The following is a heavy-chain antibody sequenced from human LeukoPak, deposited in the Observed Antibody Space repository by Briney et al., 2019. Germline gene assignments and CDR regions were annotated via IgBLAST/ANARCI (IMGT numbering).Heavy chain of an antibody. CDR3: AKEQRIRHCSEGVCMEGYYFDY. Sequence: GGSLRLSCTGSGFNFNMFAMNWVRQAPGQGLEWVSGLSRGGGTTNYADSVKGRFTISRDKSKNMVFLQMNSLRPEDTAVYYCAKEQRIRHCSEGVCMEGYYFDYWGQGSLVTVSS. V-gene: IGHV3-23*01. D-gene: IGHD2-8*01. J-gene: IGHJ4*02. CDR2: LSRGGGTT. CDR1: GFNFNMFA.